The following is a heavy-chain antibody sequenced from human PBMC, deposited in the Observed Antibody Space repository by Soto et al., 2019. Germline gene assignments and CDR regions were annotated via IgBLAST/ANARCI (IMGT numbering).Heavy chain of an antibody. J-gene: IGHJ5*01. CDR1: GGSLRDVGHF. V-gene: IGHV4-31*03. Sequence: QVQLRESGPGLMKPSQTLSLTCTVSGGSLRDVGHFWTWLRQRPGSGLEWVGYSSYGGATYYSPSLQSRVSISVDTSKHQFSLTLNSVTAADTATYYCATDPRGPPLNRFESWGHGTLVTVSS. D-gene: IGHD3-10*01. CDR2: SSYGGAT. CDR3: ATDPRGPPLNRFES.